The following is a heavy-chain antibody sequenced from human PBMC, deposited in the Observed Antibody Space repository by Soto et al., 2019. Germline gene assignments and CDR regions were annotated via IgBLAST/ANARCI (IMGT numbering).Heavy chain of an antibody. Sequence: GGSLRLSCTASGFTFGAYAMRWVRQAPGQGLEWVGFIRSKAYGGTTEYAASVKGRFTISRDDSKSIAYLQVNSLKTEDTSVYYCTSGGYCSSTSCYPYYYYYGMDVWGQGTTVTVSS. J-gene: IGHJ6*02. CDR2: IRSKAYGGTT. CDR1: GFTFGAYA. V-gene: IGHV3-49*04. CDR3: TSGGYCSSTSCYPYYYYYGMDV. D-gene: IGHD2-2*01.